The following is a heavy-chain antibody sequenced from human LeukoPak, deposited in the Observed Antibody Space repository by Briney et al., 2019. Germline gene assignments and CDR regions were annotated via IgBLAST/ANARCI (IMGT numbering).Heavy chain of an antibody. D-gene: IGHD2-15*01. V-gene: IGHV3-66*01. CDR1: GFTVSSNY. CDR2: IYSGGST. CDR3: ARDLSMVAATIRYYYGMDV. J-gene: IGHJ6*02. Sequence: GGSLRLSCAASGFTVSSNYMSWLRQAPGKGLEWVSVIYSGGSTYYADSVKGRFTISRDNSKNTLYLQMNSLRAEDTAVYYCARDLSMVAATIRYYYGMDVWGQGTSVTVSS.